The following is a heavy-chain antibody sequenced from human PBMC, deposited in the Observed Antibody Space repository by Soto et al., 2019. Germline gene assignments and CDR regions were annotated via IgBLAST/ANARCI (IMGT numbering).Heavy chain of an antibody. CDR1: GGSISSDY. D-gene: IGHD5-18*01. CDR2: IYYSGST. Sequence: SETLSLTWTVSGGSISSDYWSWIRQPPGKGMEWIGDIYYSGSTNYHPSLKSRVTISVDTSKNQFSLKLSSVTAADTAVYYCARVVYSYGVERWFDPWGQGTLVTVS. J-gene: IGHJ5*02. V-gene: IGHV4-59*01. CDR3: ARVVYSYGVERWFDP.